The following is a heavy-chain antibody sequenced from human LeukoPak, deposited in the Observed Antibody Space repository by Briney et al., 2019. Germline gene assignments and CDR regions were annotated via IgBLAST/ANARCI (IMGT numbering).Heavy chain of an antibody. CDR2: IYYSGST. Sequence: PSETLSLTCTVSGGSISIGDYYWSWIRQPPGKGLGWIGYIYYSGSTYYNPSLKSRVTISVDTSKNQFSLKLSSVTAADTAVYYCAREGLAGYYYDSSGLNWFDPWGQGTLVTVSS. CDR3: AREGLAGYYYDSSGLNWFDP. J-gene: IGHJ5*02. D-gene: IGHD3-22*01. CDR1: GGSISIGDYY. V-gene: IGHV4-30-4*01.